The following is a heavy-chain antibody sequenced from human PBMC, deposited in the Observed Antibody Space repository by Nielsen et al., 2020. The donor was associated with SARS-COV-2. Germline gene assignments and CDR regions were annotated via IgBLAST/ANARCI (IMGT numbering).Heavy chain of an antibody. Sequence: GESLKISCAASGFAVSNIYMAWVRQAPGKGLEWVSVISGGGSIYYADSVKGRFTISRDNSKNTLYLQMNSLRAEDTAVYYCARPRADFWSGYEYYFDYWGQGTLVTVSS. CDR3: ARPRADFWSGYEYYFDY. D-gene: IGHD3-3*01. CDR2: ISGGGSI. V-gene: IGHV3-66*04. J-gene: IGHJ4*02. CDR1: GFAVSNIY.